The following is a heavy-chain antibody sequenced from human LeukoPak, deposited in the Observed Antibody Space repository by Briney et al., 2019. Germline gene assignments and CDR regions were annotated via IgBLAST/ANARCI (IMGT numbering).Heavy chain of an antibody. V-gene: IGHV3-74*01. D-gene: IGHD2-15*01. Sequence: GGSLRLSCAASGFTFSSYWMHWVRQAPGKGLVWVSRINSDETYTSFADSVKGRFTISRDNAKNTLYLQMNSLRAEDTAVYYCARRYCSGGTCYLDYWGQGTLVTVSS. CDR1: GFTFSSYW. J-gene: IGHJ4*02. CDR2: INSDETYT. CDR3: ARRYCSGGTCYLDY.